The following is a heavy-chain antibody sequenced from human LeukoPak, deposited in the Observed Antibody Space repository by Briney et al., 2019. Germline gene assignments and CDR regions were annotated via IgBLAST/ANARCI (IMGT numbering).Heavy chain of an antibody. D-gene: IGHD2/OR15-2a*01. CDR2: ISGRGVST. J-gene: IGHJ4*02. CDR3: AKDSAKKYDDY. CDR1: GFTFSSYS. V-gene: IGHV3-23*01. Sequence: GGSLRLSCAASGFTFSSYSMNWVRQAPGKGLEWVSTISGRGVSTYSADSVKGRFTISRDNSKNTLYLQMYSLRAEDTAVYYCAKDSAKKYDDYWGQGTLVTVSS.